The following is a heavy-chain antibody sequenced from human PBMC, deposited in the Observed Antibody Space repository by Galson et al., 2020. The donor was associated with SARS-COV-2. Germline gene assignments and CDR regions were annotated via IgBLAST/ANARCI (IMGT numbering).Heavy chain of an antibody. CDR1: GGSVSSCCYY. Sequence: SETLSLTCTVSGGSVSSCCYYWTWIRQHPGKGLEWIGYIHYSGSTYYNPSLKSRVTISVDTSKNQFSLRLSSVTAADTAVYYCARGFGESWGQGTLVTVSS. CDR3: ARGFGES. J-gene: IGHJ4*02. CDR2: IHYSGST. V-gene: IGHV4-61*01. D-gene: IGHD3-10*01.